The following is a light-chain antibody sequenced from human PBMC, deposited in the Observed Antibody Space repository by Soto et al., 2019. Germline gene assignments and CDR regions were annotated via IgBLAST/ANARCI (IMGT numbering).Light chain of an antibody. V-gene: IGKV3-11*01. J-gene: IGKJ5*01. CDR1: PSVTNF. CDR3: QQRNVWPPVT. CDR2: GAF. Sequence: EIVLTQSPATLSLSPGERATLSCRASPSVTNFLAWYQRKPGQAPRLLIHGAFNRATGIPARFSGSGSGTDFTLTISSLEPEDSAVYYCQQRNVWPPVTFGQGTRLEIK.